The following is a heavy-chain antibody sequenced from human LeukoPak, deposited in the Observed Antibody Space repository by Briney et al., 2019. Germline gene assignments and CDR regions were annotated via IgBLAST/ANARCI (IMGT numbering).Heavy chain of an antibody. CDR1: RGSVSSSF. CDR2: IQNSGST. D-gene: IGHD4-17*01. Sequence: SETLSLTCAVSRGSVSSSFWSWIRQSPGKGLEWIGYIQNSGSTKYNPSLKSRVTMSVDTSKNQFSLGLSSVTAADTAVYYCARDRGFGDYGIDYWGQGILVTVSS. J-gene: IGHJ4*02. V-gene: IGHV4-59*02. CDR3: ARDRGFGDYGIDY.